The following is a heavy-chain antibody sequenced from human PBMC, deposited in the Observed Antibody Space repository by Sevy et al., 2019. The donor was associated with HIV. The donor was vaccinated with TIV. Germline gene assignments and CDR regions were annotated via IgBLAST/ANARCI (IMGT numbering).Heavy chain of an antibody. J-gene: IGHJ6*03. CDR2: IYTSGST. Sequence: SETLSLTCTVSGGSISSYYWSWIRQPAGKGLEWIGRIYTSGSTNYNPTLKRRVTMTVDTSKNQFSLKLSSVAAADTAVYYCGRVTGTRYYYMDVWGKGTMVTVSS. CDR3: GRVTGTRYYYMDV. CDR1: GGSISSYY. D-gene: IGHD1-20*01. V-gene: IGHV4-4*07.